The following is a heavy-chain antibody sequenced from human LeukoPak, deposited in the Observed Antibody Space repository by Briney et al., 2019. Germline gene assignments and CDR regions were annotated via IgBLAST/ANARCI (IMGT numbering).Heavy chain of an antibody. D-gene: IGHD2-21*01. CDR1: GFTFSSYS. J-gene: IGHJ3*02. CDR3: ARGLLGDAFDI. Sequence: GGSLRLSCAASGFTFSSYSMNWVRQAPGKGLEWVSPISSSSSYIYYADSVKGRFTISRDNAKNSLYLQMNSLRAEDTAVYYCARGLLGDAFDIWGQGTMVTVSS. CDR2: ISSSSSYI. V-gene: IGHV3-21*01.